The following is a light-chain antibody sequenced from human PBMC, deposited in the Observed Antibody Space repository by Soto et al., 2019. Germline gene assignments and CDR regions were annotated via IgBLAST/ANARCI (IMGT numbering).Light chain of an antibody. Sequence: EIVLTQSPATLSFSPVEGSTLSFSASQSIGLAIAWYQHRPGQAPRLLIFDASQRATGIPARFRGSGSGTDFTLSISSLEPEDFAVYYCQQRTDRPPWTFGQGTKVDIK. V-gene: IGKV3-11*01. CDR2: DAS. CDR3: QQRTDRPPWT. CDR1: QSIGLA. J-gene: IGKJ1*01.